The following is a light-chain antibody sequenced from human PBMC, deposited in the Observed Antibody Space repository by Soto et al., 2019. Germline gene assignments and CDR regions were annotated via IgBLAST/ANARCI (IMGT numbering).Light chain of an antibody. CDR2: DAS. CDR1: QSVSSY. Sequence: EIVLTQSPSTLSLSPGERATLSCRASQSVSSYLALYQQKPGQAPRLLIYDASNRATGIPARFSGSGSGTDFTHTISSLEPEDFAVYYCQQRSNCLITFGQGTRLEIK. CDR3: QQRSNCLIT. J-gene: IGKJ5*01. V-gene: IGKV3-11*01.